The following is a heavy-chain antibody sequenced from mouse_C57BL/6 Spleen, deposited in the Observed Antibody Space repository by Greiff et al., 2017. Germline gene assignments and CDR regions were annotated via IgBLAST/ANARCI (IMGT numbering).Heavy chain of an antibody. V-gene: IGHV1-72*01. D-gene: IGHD1-1*01. J-gene: IGHJ2*01. Sequence: VQLQQPGADLVKPGASVKLSCTASGYTFTSYWMHWVKQRPGRGLEWIGWIDPSSGGTKYNEKFKSKATLTVDKPSSTANMKLSSLTSENSAGYSCAKYGNKLVDPFDYWGQGTTLTVSS. CDR3: AKYGNKLVDPFDY. CDR2: IDPSSGGT. CDR1: GYTFTSYW.